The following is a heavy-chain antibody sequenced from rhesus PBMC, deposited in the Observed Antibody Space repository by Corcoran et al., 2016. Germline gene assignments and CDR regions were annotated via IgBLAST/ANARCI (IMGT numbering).Heavy chain of an antibody. V-gene: IGHV4-57*02. Sequence: QLQLQESGPGLVKPSETLSLTCAVSGGSISSSNWWSWIRQPPGKGLEWFGRISGSGGRTSYNPTLKSRVTLSTDTSNNQFSLKVSSVTAADTAVYYCARSIAGTLDVWGRGVLVTVSS. CDR1: GGSISSSNW. J-gene: IGHJ5-2*02. CDR3: ARSIAGTLDV. D-gene: IGHD1-14*01. CDR2: ISGSGGRT.